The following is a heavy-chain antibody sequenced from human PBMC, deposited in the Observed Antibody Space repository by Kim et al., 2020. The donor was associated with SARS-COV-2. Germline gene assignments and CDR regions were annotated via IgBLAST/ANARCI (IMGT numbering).Heavy chain of an antibody. CDR3: AKGSTGVPMAD. J-gene: IGHJ4*02. CDR2: ISYDGSNK. CDR1: GFTFSSYG. D-gene: IGHD4-4*01. V-gene: IGHV3-30*18. Sequence: GGSLRLSCAASGFTFSSYGMHWVRQAPGKGLEWVAVISYDGSNKYYADSVKGRFTISRDNSKNTLYLQMNSLRAEDTAVYYCAKGSTGVPMADWGQGTLVTVSS.